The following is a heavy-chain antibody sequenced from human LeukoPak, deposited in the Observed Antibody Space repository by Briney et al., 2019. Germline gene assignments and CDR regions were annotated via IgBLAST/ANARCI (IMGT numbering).Heavy chain of an antibody. J-gene: IGHJ6*02. CDR2: FDPEDGGT. D-gene: IGHD3-22*01. CDR1: GYTLTELS. CDR3: ATLSPLYYYDSSGYPYYGMDV. V-gene: IGHV1-24*01. Sequence: GASVKVSCKVSGYTLTELSMHWVRQAPGKGLEWMGGFDPEDGGTIYAQKFQGRVTMTEDTSTDTAYMELSSLRSEDTAVYYCATLSPLYYYDSSGYPYYGMDVWGQGTTVTVSS.